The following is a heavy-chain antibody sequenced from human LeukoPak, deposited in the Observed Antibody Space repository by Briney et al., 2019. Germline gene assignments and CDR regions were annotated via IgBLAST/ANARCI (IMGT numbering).Heavy chain of an antibody. V-gene: IGHV3-48*02. Sequence: PGGSLRLSCAASGFIVSSYSMNWVRQAPGKGPEWLSNIVSSATTTYYADSVMGRFTISRDDAKNSLFLQMNSLRDEDTAVYYCARRFDLWGQGTLVTVSS. J-gene: IGHJ3*01. CDR2: IVSSATTT. CDR3: ARRFDL. CDR1: GFIVSSYS.